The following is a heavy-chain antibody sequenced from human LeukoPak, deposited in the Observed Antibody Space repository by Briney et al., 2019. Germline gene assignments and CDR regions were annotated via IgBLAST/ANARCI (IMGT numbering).Heavy chain of an antibody. V-gene: IGHV3-21*01. Sequence: GGSLRLSCAASGFPFSAYSMNWVRQAPGKGLEWVSSISGSSSYMFYADSVKGRFTISRDNAKNSLYLQMNSLRAEDTAAYYCAKAHYDSSGCSYYFDYWGQGTLVTVSS. CDR3: AKAHYDSSGCSYYFDY. J-gene: IGHJ4*02. D-gene: IGHD3-22*01. CDR2: ISGSSSYM. CDR1: GFPFSAYS.